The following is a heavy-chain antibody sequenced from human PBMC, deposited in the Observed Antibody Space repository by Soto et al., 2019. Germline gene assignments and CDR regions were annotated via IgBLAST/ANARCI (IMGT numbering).Heavy chain of an antibody. J-gene: IGHJ6*02. CDR2: TYYRSKWYN. CDR3: ARGSDPGIYSSGWFYGMDV. D-gene: IGHD6-19*01. CDR1: GDSVSSNSAA. Sequence: SQTLSLTCAISGDSVSSNSAAWNWIRQSPSRGLEWLGRTYYRSKWYNDYAVSVKSRITINPDTSKNQFSLQLNSVTPEDTAVYYCARGSDPGIYSSGWFYGMDVWGQGTTVTVSS. V-gene: IGHV6-1*01.